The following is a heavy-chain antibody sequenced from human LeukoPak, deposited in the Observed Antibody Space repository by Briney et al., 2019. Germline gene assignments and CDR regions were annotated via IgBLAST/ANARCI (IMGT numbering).Heavy chain of an antibody. CDR3: ASINGLNWNH. J-gene: IGHJ3*01. V-gene: IGHV3-21*01. CDR2: ISSSSSYI. CDR1: GFTFSSYS. Sequence: PGGSLRLSCAASGFTFSSYSMNWVRQAPGKGLEWVSSISSSSSYIYYADSVEGRFTISRDNAKNPLYLQMNSLRAEDTAVYYCASINGLNWNHWGQGTMVTVSS. D-gene: IGHD1-1*01.